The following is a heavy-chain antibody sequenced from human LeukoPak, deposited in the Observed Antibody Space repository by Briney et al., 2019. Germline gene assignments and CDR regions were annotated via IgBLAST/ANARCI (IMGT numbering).Heavy chain of an antibody. J-gene: IGHJ4*02. D-gene: IGHD2-2*01. CDR3: ASTGYCSSTSCYDFDY. CDR2: INPNSGGT. Sequence: ASVKVSCKASGYTFTGYYMHWVRQAPGQGLEWMGRINPNSGGTNYAQKFQGRVTMTRDTSISTAYMELSRLRSDDTAVYYCASTGYCSSTSCYDFDYWGQGTLVTVSS. V-gene: IGHV1-2*06. CDR1: GYTFTGYY.